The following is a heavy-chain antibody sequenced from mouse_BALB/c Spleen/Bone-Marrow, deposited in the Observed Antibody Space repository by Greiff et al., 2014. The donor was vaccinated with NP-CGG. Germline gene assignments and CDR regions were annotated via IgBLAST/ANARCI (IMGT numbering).Heavy chain of an antibody. J-gene: IGHJ4*01. V-gene: IGHV2-2*02. D-gene: IGHD2-2*01. CDR2: MWSGGST. Sequence: QVQLKQSGPGLVQPSQSLSITCTVSGFSLTSDGVHWVRQSPRKGLEWLGVMWSGGSTDCNAAFISRLSISKDNSRSQVFFKMSSLQTNDTAIYYCARNGYYYSMDYWGQGTSVTVSS. CDR3: ARNGYYYSMDY. CDR1: GFSLTSDG.